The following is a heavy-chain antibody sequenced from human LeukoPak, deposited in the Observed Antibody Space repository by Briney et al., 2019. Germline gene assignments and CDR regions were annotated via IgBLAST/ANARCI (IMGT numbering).Heavy chain of an antibody. D-gene: IGHD2-15*01. CDR1: GFTFSSYA. CDR3: ARGGYCSGGSCYKDNWFDP. V-gene: IGHV3-30-3*01. Sequence: GGSLRLSCAASGFTFSSYAMHWVREAPGKGLEWVAVMSYDGSNKYYADSVKGRFTISRDNSKNTLYLQMNSLRAEDTAVYYCARGGYCSGGSCYKDNWFDPWGQGTLVTVSS. CDR2: MSYDGSNK. J-gene: IGHJ5*02.